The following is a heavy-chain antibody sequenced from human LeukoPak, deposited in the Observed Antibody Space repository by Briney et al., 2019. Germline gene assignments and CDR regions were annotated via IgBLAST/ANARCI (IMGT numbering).Heavy chain of an antibody. CDR3: ARVGSMTTVTKGGY. CDR2: IYYSGST. D-gene: IGHD4-17*01. CDR1: GGSISSYY. J-gene: IGHJ4*02. Sequence: SETLSLTCTVSGGSISSYYWSWIRQPPGKGLEWIGYIYYSGSTNYNPSLKSRVTISVDTSKNQFSLKLSSVTAADTAVYYCARVGSMTTVTKGGYWGQGTLVTVSS. V-gene: IGHV4-59*08.